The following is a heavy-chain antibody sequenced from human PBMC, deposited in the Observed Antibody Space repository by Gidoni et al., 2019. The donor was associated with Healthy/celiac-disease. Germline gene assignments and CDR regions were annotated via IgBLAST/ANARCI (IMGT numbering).Heavy chain of an antibody. CDR2: MNPNSGYT. V-gene: IGHV1-8*01. J-gene: IGHJ5*02. CDR3: ARAQRTYYYDRSGYWVNWFDP. D-gene: IGHD3-22*01. Sequence: QVQLVQSGAEVKKPGASVKVSCKASGSTFTSYAIHWWRQATGQVLEWMGWMNPNSGYTGYAQKFQGRVTMTRNTSISTAYMRLSSLRSEDTAVYYCARAQRTYYYDRSGYWVNWFDPWGQGTLVTVSS. CDR1: GSTFTSYA.